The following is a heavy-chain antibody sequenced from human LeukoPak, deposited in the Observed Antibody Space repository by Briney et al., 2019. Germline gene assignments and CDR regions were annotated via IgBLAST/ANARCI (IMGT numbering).Heavy chain of an antibody. CDR2: ISGSRGST. CDR1: GFTFSSYA. J-gene: IGHJ4*02. Sequence: GGSLRLSCAASGFTFSSYAMSWVRQAPGKGLEWVSAISGSRGSTYYADSVKGRSTISRDNSKNTLYLQMNSLRAEDTAVYYCAKGMGEHLWSGALDYWGQGTLVTVSS. D-gene: IGHD3-10*01. V-gene: IGHV3-23*01. CDR3: AKGMGEHLWSGALDY.